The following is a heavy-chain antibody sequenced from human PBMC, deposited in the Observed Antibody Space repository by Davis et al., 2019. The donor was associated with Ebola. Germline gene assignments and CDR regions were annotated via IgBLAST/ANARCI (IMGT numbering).Heavy chain of an antibody. D-gene: IGHD5-18*01. Sequence: MPSETLSLTCTVSGGSISSSSFYWGWIRQPPGKGLEWIGSIYYSWSTYYNPSLRSRVTISVDTSKNQFSLKLSSVTAADTGVYYCARRGYSAGYSYGYYGIDVWGKGTTVTVSS. J-gene: IGHJ6*04. CDR2: IYYSWST. CDR3: ARRGYSAGYSYGYYGIDV. CDR1: GGSISSSSFY. V-gene: IGHV4-39*01.